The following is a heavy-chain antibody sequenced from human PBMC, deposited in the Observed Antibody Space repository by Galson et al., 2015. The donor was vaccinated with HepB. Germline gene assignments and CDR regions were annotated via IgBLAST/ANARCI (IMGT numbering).Heavy chain of an antibody. J-gene: IGHJ5*02. V-gene: IGHV1-69*04. CDR1: YA. Sequence: YAISWVRQAPGQGLEWMGRTIPILGIANYAQKFQGRVTITADKSTSTAYMELSSLRSEDTAVYYSAREGGIFDPWGQGTLVTVSS. CDR3: AREGGIFDP. CDR2: TIPILGIA. D-gene: IGHD3-16*01.